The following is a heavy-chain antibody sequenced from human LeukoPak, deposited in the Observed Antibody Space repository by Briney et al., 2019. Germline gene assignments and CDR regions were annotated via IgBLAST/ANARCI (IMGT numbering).Heavy chain of an antibody. Sequence: SETLSLTCAVYGGSFSGYYWSWIRQPPGKGLEWIGEINHSGSTNYNPSLKSRVTISVDTSKNQFSLKLSSVTAADTAVYYCARVEMATTGAFDYWGQGTLVIVSS. D-gene: IGHD5-24*01. CDR1: GGSFSGYY. CDR2: INHSGST. V-gene: IGHV4-34*01. J-gene: IGHJ4*02. CDR3: ARVEMATTGAFDY.